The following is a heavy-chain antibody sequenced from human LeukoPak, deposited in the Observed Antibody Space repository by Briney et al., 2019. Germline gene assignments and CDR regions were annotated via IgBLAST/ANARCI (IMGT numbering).Heavy chain of an antibody. J-gene: IGHJ4*02. V-gene: IGHV4-38-2*02. Sequence: PSETLSLTCTVSGYSISSTYYWGWIRRPPGKGLEGVGSVFHSGNTYYNPSLKSRLTISAETAKNQFYVRVTSVPAADTAVYYCARDRSVGVLPAPPFDFWGQGTLVTVSS. CDR3: ARDRSVGVLPAPPFDF. CDR1: GYSISSTYY. CDR2: VFHSGNT. D-gene: IGHD6-6*01.